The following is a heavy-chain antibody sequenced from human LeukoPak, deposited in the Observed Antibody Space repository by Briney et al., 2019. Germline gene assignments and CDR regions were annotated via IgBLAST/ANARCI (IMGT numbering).Heavy chain of an antibody. CDR2: IYYSGST. D-gene: IGHD3-22*01. J-gene: IGHJ4*02. V-gene: IGHV4-61*01. CDR1: GGAVSSGSYY. CDR3: ARESSPGGYSNY. Sequence: NPSETLSLTCTVSGGAVSSGSYYWSWIRQPPGKGREWIGYIYYSGSTNYNPSLKSRVTISVDTSKNQFSLKLSSVTAADTAVYYCARESSPGGYSNYWGQGTLVTVSS.